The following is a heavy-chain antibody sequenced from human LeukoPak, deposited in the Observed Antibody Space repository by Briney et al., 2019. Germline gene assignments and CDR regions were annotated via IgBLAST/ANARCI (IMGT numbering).Heavy chain of an antibody. V-gene: IGHV4-59*01. J-gene: IGHJ6*02. D-gene: IGHD3-16*01. CDR2: IYYNGKA. CDR3: AKFGADYHMYV. Sequence: SETLSLTCTVSGGSISGYYWTWIRQPPGKGLEWIGQIYYNGKADYNPSLESRITISVDTSKNKISLKLNSVTAADTAIYYCAKFGADYHMYVWGQGITVAVSS. CDR1: GGSISGYY.